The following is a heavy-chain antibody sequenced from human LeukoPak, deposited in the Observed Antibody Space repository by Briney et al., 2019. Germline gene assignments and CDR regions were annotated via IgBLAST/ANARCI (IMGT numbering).Heavy chain of an antibody. D-gene: IGHD6-25*01. CDR3: ARSSGTGTFSY. CDR2: MYLSGTT. Sequence: PSGTLSLTCTVSGDSINSLDLWSWVRQPPGKGLEWIGEMYLSGTTHSNPSVKSRVTISIDKSKNQFFLNLSSVTAADTAVYYCARSSGTGTFSYWGQGTLVTVSS. CDR1: GDSINSLDL. J-gene: IGHJ4*02. V-gene: IGHV4-4*02.